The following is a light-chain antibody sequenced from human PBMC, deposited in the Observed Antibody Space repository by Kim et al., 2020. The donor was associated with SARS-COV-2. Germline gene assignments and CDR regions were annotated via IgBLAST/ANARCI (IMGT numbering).Light chain of an antibody. V-gene: IGKV1-33*01. CDR3: QQYDNLPPLYT. Sequence: DIQLTQSPSSLSASLGDRVTITCQASQDIANYLNWYQQKPGKAPELLIYDASNLKTGVPSRFSGSGSGTHFTFTIITLQPEDIATYYCQQYDNLPPLYTFGQGTRLEI. CDR1: QDIANY. J-gene: IGKJ2*01. CDR2: DAS.